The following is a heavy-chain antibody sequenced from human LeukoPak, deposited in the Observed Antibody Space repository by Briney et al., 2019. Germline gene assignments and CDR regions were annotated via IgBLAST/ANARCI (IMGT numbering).Heavy chain of an antibody. D-gene: IGHD2-8*01. CDR1: GFTFSSYW. CDR3: AKDQINGLYSRTTIFDY. V-gene: IGHV3-74*01. CDR2: IRGDGGTT. Sequence: GGSLRLSCAASGFTFSSYWMHWVRQAPGKGVVWVSRIRGDGGTTSYADSVKGRFIISRDNSKNTLYLQMNSLRAEDTAVYYCAKDQINGLYSRTTIFDYWGQGTLVTVSS. J-gene: IGHJ4*02.